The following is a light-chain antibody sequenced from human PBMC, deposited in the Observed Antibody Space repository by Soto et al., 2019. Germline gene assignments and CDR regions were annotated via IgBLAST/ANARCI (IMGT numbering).Light chain of an antibody. J-gene: IGLJ2*01. Sequence: QSVLTQPPSASGSPGQSVTISCTGTSSDVGGYNYVSWYQQHPGKAPKLMIYEVSKRPSGVPDRFSGSKSGNTASLTVSGLQAEDEADYYCSSYAGSNNFVFGGVTKVTVL. CDR2: EVS. V-gene: IGLV2-8*01. CDR3: SSYAGSNNFV. CDR1: SSDVGGYNY.